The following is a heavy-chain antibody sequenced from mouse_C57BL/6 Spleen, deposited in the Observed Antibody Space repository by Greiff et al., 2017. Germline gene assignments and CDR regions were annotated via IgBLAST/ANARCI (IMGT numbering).Heavy chain of an antibody. V-gene: IGHV5-17*01. D-gene: IGHD1-1*02. CDR3: ANHWYPFPYAMDY. J-gene: IGHJ4*01. CDR1: GFTFSDYV. CDR2: ISSGSSTI. Sequence: VQLKESGGGLVKPGGSLKLSCAASGFTFSDYVMHWVRQAPEKGLEWVAYISSGSSTIFYSHTVKGRFTFSSDNAHTTLFLQMPSLRSADSAVYYSANHWYPFPYAMDYWGQGTSVTVSS.